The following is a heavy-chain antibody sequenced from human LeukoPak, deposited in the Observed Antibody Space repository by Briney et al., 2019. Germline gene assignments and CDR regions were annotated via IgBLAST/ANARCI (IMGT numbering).Heavy chain of an antibody. CDR3: ARLVILVDTAALMDV. J-gene: IGHJ6*04. CDR2: IGWSGGST. D-gene: IGHD5-18*01. CDR1: GFTFDDYD. V-gene: IGHV3-20*04. Sequence: GGSLRLSCSASGFTFDDYDMTWVRQAPGKGLEWVSGIGWSGGSTDYADSVKGRFTISRDNAKNSLYLQMNSLRAEDTAVYYCARLVILVDTAALMDVWGKGTTVTVSS.